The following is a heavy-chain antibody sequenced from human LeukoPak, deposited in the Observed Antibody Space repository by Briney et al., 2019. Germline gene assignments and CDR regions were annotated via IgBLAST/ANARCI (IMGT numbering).Heavy chain of an antibody. J-gene: IGHJ6*02. V-gene: IGHV4-4*07. CDR3: ARDSGFRSSSWTTYYYYYGMDV. CDR2: IYTSGST. D-gene: IGHD6-13*01. Sequence: SETLSLTCTVSGGSISSYYWGWIRQPAGKGLEWIGRIYTSGSTNYNPSLKSRVTMSVDTSKNQFSLKLSSVTAADTAVYYCARDSGFRSSSWTTYYYYYGMDVWGQGTTVTVSS. CDR1: GGSISSYY.